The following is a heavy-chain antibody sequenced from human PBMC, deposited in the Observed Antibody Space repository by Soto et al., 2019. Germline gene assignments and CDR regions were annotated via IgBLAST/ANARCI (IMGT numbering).Heavy chain of an antibody. D-gene: IGHD3-10*01. Sequence: SVKVSCKASGFTFTSSAVQWVRQARGQRLEWIGWIVVGSGNTNYAQKFQERVTITRDMSTSTAYMELSSLRSEDTAVYYCARDVRDEITMVRGSDAFDSWGQGRRVTVAS. V-gene: IGHV1-58*01. CDR3: ARDVRDEITMVRGSDAFDS. CDR2: IVVGSGNT. J-gene: IGHJ3*02. CDR1: GFTFTSSA.